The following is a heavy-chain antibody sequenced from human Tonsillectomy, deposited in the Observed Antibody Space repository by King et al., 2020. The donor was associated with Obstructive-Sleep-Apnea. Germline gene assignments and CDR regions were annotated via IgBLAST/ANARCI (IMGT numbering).Heavy chain of an antibody. J-gene: IGHJ2*01. D-gene: IGHD5-12*01. V-gene: IGHV3-11*01. CDR1: GFTFSDYY. CDR2: ISSSGSTI. Sequence: QLVQSGGGLVKPGGSLRLSCAASGFTFSDYYMSWIRQAPGKGLVWVSYISSSGSTIYYADSVKGRFTISRDNAKNSLYLQMNSLKAEDTAVYYCARATRGYSGYDSGWYFDLWGRGTLVTVSS. CDR3: ARATRGYSGYDSGWYFDL.